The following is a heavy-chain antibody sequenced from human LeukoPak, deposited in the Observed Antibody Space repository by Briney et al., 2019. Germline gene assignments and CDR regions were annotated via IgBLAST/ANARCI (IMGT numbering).Heavy chain of an antibody. V-gene: IGHV5-10-1*01. CDR2: IDPSDSYT. Sequence: GESLKISCKGSGYSFTSYWISWVRQMPEKGLEWMGRIDPSDSYTNYSPSFQGHVTISADKSISTAYLQWSSLKASDTAMHYCARQGPVVAAFPFDIWGQGTMVTVSS. J-gene: IGHJ3*02. CDR1: GYSFTSYW. CDR3: ARQGPVVAAFPFDI. D-gene: IGHD2-15*01.